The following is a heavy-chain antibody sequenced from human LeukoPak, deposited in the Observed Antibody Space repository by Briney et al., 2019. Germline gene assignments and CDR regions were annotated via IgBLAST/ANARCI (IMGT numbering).Heavy chain of an antibody. CDR2: INHSGST. D-gene: IGHD6-13*01. J-gene: IGHJ4*02. CDR1: GGSFSGYY. CDR3: ARGPSSSSWYKVFDH. Sequence: SETLSLTCAVYGGSFSGYYWSWIRQPPGKGLEWIGEINHSGSTNYNPSLKSRVTISVDTSKNQFSLKLSSVTAADTAVYYCARGPSSSSWYKVFDHWGQGTLVTVSS. V-gene: IGHV4-34*01.